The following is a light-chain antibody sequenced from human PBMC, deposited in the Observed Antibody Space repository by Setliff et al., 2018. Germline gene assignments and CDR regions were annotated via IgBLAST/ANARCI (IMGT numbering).Light chain of an antibody. V-gene: IGLV2-14*01. CDR2: EVS. CDR1: SSDVGGYRY. Sequence: QSVLTQPASVSGSPGQSITISCTGTSSDVGGYRYVSWYQQHPGKATKLMIYEVSSRPSGVSNSFSGSKSGNTASLTISGLQAEDEADYYRTSFTSAHIYVFGTGTKVTVL. CDR3: TSFTSAHIYV. J-gene: IGLJ1*01.